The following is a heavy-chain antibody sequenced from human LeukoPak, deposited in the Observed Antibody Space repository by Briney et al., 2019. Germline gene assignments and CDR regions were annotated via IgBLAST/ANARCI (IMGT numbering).Heavy chain of an antibody. CDR2: ISSSSSHI. D-gene: IGHD3-10*01. Sequence: GGSLRLSCAASGSSFGTYTMNWVRQAPGKGLEWVASISSSSSHIYYSDSVKGRFTISRDNAKNSLYLQMNSLRAEDTAVYYCARGRWFGRLFDYWGQGTLVTVSS. J-gene: IGHJ4*02. CDR3: ARGRWFGRLFDY. CDR1: GSSFGTYT. V-gene: IGHV3-21*01.